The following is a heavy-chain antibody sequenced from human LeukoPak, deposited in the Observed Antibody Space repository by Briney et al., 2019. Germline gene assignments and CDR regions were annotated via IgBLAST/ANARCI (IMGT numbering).Heavy chain of an antibody. Sequence: GGSLRLSRAASGFIFSGYWMSWVRQAPGTGLEWVANIRQDGSEKYYVDSVKGRFTISRDNAKNSLYLQMNSLRAEDTAVYFCGRDRYYFDSSGYYSTDYWGQGTLVTVSS. CDR3: GRDRYYFDSSGYYSTDY. J-gene: IGHJ4*02. CDR1: GFIFSGYW. CDR2: IRQDGSEK. D-gene: IGHD3-22*01. V-gene: IGHV3-7*01.